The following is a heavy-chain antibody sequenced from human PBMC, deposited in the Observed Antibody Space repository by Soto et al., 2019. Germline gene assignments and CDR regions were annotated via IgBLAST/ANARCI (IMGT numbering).Heavy chain of an antibody. Sequence: SLRLSCVASGFTFSNFWMSWVRQAPGKGLEWVANIKGDGSEKRYVDSVKGRLTISRDNAKNSVYLQMNSLRVEDTALYYCGRDEVRNGVGVWGQGTTVTVSS. CDR1: GFTFSNFW. J-gene: IGHJ6*02. V-gene: IGHV3-7*01. CDR2: IKGDGSEK. CDR3: GRDEVRNGVGV.